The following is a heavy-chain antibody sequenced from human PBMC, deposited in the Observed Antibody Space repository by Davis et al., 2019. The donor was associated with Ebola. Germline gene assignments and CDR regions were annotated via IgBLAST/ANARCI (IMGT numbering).Heavy chain of an antibody. Sequence: SETLSLTCTVSGGSISSYYWSWIRQSPGKGLEWIGYIYYSGTPTNYNPSLNSRVTMSVDTSKNQFSLKLDSVRAADTAVYYCARGLYSTRWGLWGQGTMVTVSS. J-gene: IGHJ3*01. V-gene: IGHV4-59*01. D-gene: IGHD6-13*01. CDR1: GGSISSYY. CDR3: ARGLYSTRWGL. CDR2: IYYSGTPT.